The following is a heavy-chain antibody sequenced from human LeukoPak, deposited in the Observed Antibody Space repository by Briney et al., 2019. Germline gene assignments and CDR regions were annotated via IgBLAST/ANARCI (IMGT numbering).Heavy chain of an antibody. J-gene: IGHJ4*02. D-gene: IGHD3-10*01. V-gene: IGHV1-69*13. CDR2: IIPIFGTA. CDR3: ARPSGNLGEANPGGDY. CDR1: GGTFSSYA. Sequence: SVKVSCKASGGTFSSYAVSWVRQAPGQGLEWMGGIIPIFGTANYAQKSQGRVTITADESTSTAYMELSSLRSEDTAVYYCARPSGNLGEANPGGDYWGQGTLVTVSS.